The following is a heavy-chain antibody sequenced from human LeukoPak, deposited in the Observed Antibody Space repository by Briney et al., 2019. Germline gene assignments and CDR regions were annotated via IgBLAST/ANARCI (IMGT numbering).Heavy chain of an antibody. Sequence: GGSLRLSCAASGFTFSSYGMHWVRQAPGKGLEWVAVISYDGSNKYYADSVKGRFTISRDNSKNTLYLQMNSLRAEDTAVHYCAKRGTGGYYFDYWGQGTLVTVSS. CDR2: ISYDGSNK. J-gene: IGHJ4*02. CDR1: GFTFSSYG. CDR3: AKRGTGGYYFDY. V-gene: IGHV3-30*18. D-gene: IGHD3-10*01.